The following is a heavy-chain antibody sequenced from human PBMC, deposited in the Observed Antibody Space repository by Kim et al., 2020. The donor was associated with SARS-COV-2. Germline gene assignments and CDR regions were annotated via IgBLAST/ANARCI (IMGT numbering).Heavy chain of an antibody. CDR3: ARPFGDSFDY. V-gene: IGHV1-18*01. Sequence: GKTNNARNSQGRVAMTREPSRNTAYMELRSLRSDDTALYYCARPFGDSFDYWGQGTLVTVSS. J-gene: IGHJ4*02. CDR2: GKT. D-gene: IGHD4-17*01.